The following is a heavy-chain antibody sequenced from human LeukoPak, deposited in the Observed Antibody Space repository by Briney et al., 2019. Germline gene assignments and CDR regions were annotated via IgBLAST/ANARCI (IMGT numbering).Heavy chain of an antibody. V-gene: IGHV3-20*04. D-gene: IGHD1-26*01. CDR3: ARASGSYYYYYYMDV. Sequence: GGSLRLSCAASGFTFDDYGMSWVRQAPGKGLEWVSGINWNGGSTGYADSVKGRFTISRDNAKNSLYLQMNSLKAEDTALYYCARASGSYYYYYYMDVWGKGTTVTVSS. CDR2: INWNGGST. CDR1: GFTFDDYG. J-gene: IGHJ6*03.